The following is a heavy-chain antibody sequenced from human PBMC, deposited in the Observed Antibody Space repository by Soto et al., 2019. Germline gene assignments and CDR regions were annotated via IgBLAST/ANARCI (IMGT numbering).Heavy chain of an antibody. CDR1: GFTFSSYA. D-gene: IGHD3-22*01. CDR3: AKDQRIFFDGSGSRGAFDY. Sequence: EVQLLESGGGLVQPGGSLRLSCAASGFTFSSYAINWVRQAPGKGLEWVSTISGIGGSTYYPDSVRGRFTISRDNSNNTVYLKMNSLRAEDTAVYYCAKDQRIFFDGSGSRGAFDYWGQGSLVTVSS. CDR2: ISGIGGST. V-gene: IGHV3-23*01. J-gene: IGHJ4*02.